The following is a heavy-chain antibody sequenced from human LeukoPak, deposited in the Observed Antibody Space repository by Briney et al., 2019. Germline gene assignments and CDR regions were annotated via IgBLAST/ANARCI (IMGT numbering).Heavy chain of an antibody. J-gene: IGHJ4*02. CDR1: GFTFSSYW. CDR3: AKDKRRITMMGLIAY. V-gene: IGHV3-74*01. CDR2: INSDGSST. D-gene: IGHD3-22*01. Sequence: PGGSLRLSCAASGFTFSSYWMHWVRQAPGKGLVWVSRINSDGSSTSYADSVKGRFTISRDNAKNTLYLQMNSLRAKDTAVYYCAKDKRRITMMGLIAYWGQGTLVTVSS.